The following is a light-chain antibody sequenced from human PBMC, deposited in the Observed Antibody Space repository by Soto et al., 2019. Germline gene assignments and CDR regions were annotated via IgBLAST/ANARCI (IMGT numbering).Light chain of an antibody. CDR2: LNSDGSH. CDR1: SGHSNYA. V-gene: IGLV4-69*01. J-gene: IGLJ2*01. Sequence: QLVLTQSPSASASLGASVKLTCTLDSGHSNYAIAWHQQQPGKGPRYLMKLNSDGSHNKGDGIPDRFSGSSSGAERYLIISSLQSEDEADYYCQTWGTGIPFGGGTKVTVL. CDR3: QTWGTGIP.